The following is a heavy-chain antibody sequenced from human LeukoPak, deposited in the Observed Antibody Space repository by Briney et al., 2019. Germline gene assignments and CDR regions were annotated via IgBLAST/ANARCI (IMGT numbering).Heavy chain of an antibody. CDR2: ISSIGSTI. CDR3: ARDCGGDCVYYYYGMDV. Sequence: GGSLRLSCAASGFTFSDYYMSWIRQAPGKGLEWVAYISSIGSTIYYADSVEGRFTISRDNAKNSQYLQMNSLRVEDTAVYYCARDCGGDCVYYYYGMDVWGQGTTVTVS. J-gene: IGHJ6*02. CDR1: GFTFSDYY. V-gene: IGHV3-11*01. D-gene: IGHD2-21*02.